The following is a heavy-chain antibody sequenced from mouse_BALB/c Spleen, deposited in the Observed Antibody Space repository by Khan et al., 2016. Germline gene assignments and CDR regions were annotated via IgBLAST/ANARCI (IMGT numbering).Heavy chain of an antibody. D-gene: IGHD2-3*01. CDR2: ISYSGST. CDR3: ATDDSYLFAY. V-gene: IGHV3-8*02. Sequence: EVQLQESGPSLVKPSQTLSLTCSVTGDSITSGYWNWVRKFPGNKLEYMGYISYSGSTSYNPSLKSRISITRDTYKNLYYLQLNSATTEDTATYYCATDDSYLFAYWGQGTTLTVSS. J-gene: IGHJ2*01. CDR1: GDSITSGY.